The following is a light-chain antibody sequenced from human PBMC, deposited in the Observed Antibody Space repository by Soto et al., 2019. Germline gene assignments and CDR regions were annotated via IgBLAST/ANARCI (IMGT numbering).Light chain of an antibody. CDR1: QSVGX. CDR3: QXYDSSPPSWT. Sequence: ETVLTQSPGTLSLSPGERXTLXXXASQSVGXXXWYQQKPGQPPRLLIYGASSRATGIPDRFSGSGSGTDFTLTISRLEPEDFAVYYCQXYDSSPPSWTFGQGTTVEVK. J-gene: IGKJ1*01. V-gene: IGKV3-20*01. CDR2: GAS.